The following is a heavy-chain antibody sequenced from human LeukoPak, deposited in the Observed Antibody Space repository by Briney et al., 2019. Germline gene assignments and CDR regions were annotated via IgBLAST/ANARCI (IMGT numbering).Heavy chain of an antibody. CDR2: LYTGGDT. D-gene: IGHD2-15*01. CDR3: AKNLYCGGGSCYPSALGMDV. Sequence: PGGSLRLSCAVSGFTVSAHYMSWVRQAPGKGLECVSFLYTGGDTYYADSVKGRFTISRDNSKNTLFLQMNSLRAEDTAVYYCAKNLYCGGGSCYPSALGMDVWGQGTTVTVSS. V-gene: IGHV3-53*01. CDR1: GFTVSAHY. J-gene: IGHJ6*02.